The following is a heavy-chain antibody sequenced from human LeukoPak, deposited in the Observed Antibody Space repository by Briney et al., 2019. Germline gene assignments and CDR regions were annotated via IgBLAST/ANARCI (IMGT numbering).Heavy chain of an antibody. Sequence: ASVKVSCKASGYTFSSYDINWVRQATGQGLEWMGWMNPNSGNTGYAQSFQGRVTMTRNTSISTAYVELSSLRSEDTAVYYCARGPLHLGELSLYRLVYWGQGTLVTVSS. CDR1: GYTFSSYD. CDR2: MNPNSGNT. J-gene: IGHJ4*02. V-gene: IGHV1-8*01. D-gene: IGHD3-16*02. CDR3: ARGPLHLGELSLYRLVY.